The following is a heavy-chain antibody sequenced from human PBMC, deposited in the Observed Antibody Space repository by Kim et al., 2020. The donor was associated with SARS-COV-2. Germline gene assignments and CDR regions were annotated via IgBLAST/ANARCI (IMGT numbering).Heavy chain of an antibody. J-gene: IGHJ3*02. CDR3: VKGLYEQQLAPFPNDAFDI. CDR2: ISSNGGST. V-gene: IGHV3-64D*09. D-gene: IGHD6-13*01. CDR1: GFTFSSYA. Sequence: GGSLRLSCSASGFTFSSYAMHWVRQAPGKGLEYVSAISSNGGSTYYADSGKGRFTISRDNSKNTLYLQMSSLRAEDTAVYYCVKGLYEQQLAPFPNDAFDIWGQGTMVTVSS.